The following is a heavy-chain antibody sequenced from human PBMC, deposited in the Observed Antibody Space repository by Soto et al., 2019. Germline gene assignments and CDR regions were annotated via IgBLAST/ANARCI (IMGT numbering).Heavy chain of an antibody. J-gene: IGHJ6*02. CDR3: ARVLGDYVPYYYYYYGMDV. V-gene: IGHV3-33*01. CDR2: IWYDGSNK. CDR1: GFTFSSYG. Sequence: QVQLVESGGGVVQPGRSLRLSCAASGFTFSSYGMHWVRQAPGKGLEWVAVIWYDGSNKYYADSVKGRFTISRDNSKNTRYLQMNSLRAEDTAVYYCARVLGDYVPYYYYYYGMDVWGQGTTVTVSS. D-gene: IGHD4-17*01.